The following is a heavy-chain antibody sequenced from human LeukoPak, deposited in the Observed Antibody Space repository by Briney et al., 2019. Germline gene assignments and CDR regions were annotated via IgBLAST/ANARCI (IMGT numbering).Heavy chain of an antibody. CDR1: GFTVITHD. CDR3: ARGVEPLAANTLAY. V-gene: IGHV3-53*01. Sequence: GGSLRLSCAASGFTVITHDMTWVRQAPGTGLEWVSVLYSDGNTKYADSVQGRFTISRDNSKNTLYLEMNSLSPDDTAVYYCARGVEPLAANTLAYWGQGTLVTVSS. J-gene: IGHJ4*02. D-gene: IGHD1-14*01. CDR2: LYSDGNT.